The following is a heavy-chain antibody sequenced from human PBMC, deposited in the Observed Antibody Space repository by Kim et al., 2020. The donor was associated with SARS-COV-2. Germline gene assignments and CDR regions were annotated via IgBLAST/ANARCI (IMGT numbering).Heavy chain of an antibody. CDR1: GFTFSDYY. Sequence: SCAASGFTFSDYYMSWIRQAPGKGLEWVSYISSSNSYTNFADSVKGRFTISRDNAKNSLYLQMNSLRAEDTAMYYCARVSEGGSSWYYFDSWGQG. CDR2: ISSSNSYT. CDR3: ARVSEGGSSWYYFDS. J-gene: IGHJ4*02. D-gene: IGHD6-13*01. V-gene: IGHV3-11*05.